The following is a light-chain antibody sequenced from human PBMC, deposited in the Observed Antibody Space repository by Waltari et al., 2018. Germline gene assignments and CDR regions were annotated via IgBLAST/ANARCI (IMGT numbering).Light chain of an antibody. CDR2: SAS. V-gene: IGKV1-9*01. CDR3: QHLYSYPFT. CDR1: PGISTY. J-gene: IGKJ2*01. Sequence: IQLTQSPSSLSASVGDRVTITCRASPGISTYLAWYQQKPGKAPKLLIYSASALQSGVPSRFSGSVSGTDFTLTISSLQAEDFATYYCQHLYSYPFTFGLGTKLEI.